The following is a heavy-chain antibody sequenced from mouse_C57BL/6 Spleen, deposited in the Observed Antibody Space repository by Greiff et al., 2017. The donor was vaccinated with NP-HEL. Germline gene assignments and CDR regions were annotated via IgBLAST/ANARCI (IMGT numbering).Heavy chain of an antibody. CDR1: GYSITSGYY. CDR3: ARGYGYDGSYAMDY. V-gene: IGHV3-6*01. Sequence: EVKLMESGPGLVKPSQSLSLTCSVTGYSITSGYYWNWIRQFPGNKLEWMGYISYDGSNNYNPSLKNRISITRDTSKNQFFLKLNSVTTEDTATYYCARGYGYDGSYAMDYWGQGTSVTVSS. J-gene: IGHJ4*01. CDR2: ISYDGSN. D-gene: IGHD2-2*01.